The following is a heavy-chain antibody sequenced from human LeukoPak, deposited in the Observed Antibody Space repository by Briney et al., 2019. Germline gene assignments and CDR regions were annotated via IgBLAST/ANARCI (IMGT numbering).Heavy chain of an antibody. Sequence: ASVKVSCKASGYTFRTYDINWVRQATGQGLEWMGWMNPNSGNTGYAQKFQGRVTMTGNTSISTAYMELSSLRSEDTAVYYCARGVSRWNGTNFDYWGQGTLVTVSS. D-gene: IGHD1-1*01. CDR3: ARGVSRWNGTNFDY. J-gene: IGHJ4*02. CDR1: GYTFRTYD. V-gene: IGHV1-8*01. CDR2: MNPNSGNT.